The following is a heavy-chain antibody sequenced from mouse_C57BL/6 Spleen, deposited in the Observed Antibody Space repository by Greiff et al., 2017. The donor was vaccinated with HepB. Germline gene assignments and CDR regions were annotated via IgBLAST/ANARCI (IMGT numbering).Heavy chain of an antibody. CDR1: GFTFSSYA. D-gene: IGHD4-1*01. CDR2: ISDGGSYT. CDR3: ARYGELGRMGYYFDY. V-gene: IGHV5-4*03. J-gene: IGHJ2*01. Sequence: EVKVVDSGGGLVKPGGSLKLSCAASGFTFSSYAMSWVRQTPEKRLEWVATISDGGSYTYYPDNVKGRFTISRDNAKNNLYLQMSHLKSEDTAMYYCARYGELGRMGYYFDYWGQGTTLTVSS.